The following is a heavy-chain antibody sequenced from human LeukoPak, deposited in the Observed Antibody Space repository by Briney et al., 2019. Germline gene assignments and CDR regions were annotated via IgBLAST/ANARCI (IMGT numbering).Heavy chain of an antibody. CDR1: GGTFSSYA. CDR2: IIPIFGTA. J-gene: IGHJ6*03. D-gene: IGHD2-15*01. Sequence: SVKVSCKASGGTFSSYAISWVRQAPGQGLEWMGGIIPIFGTANYAQKFQGRVTMTRDTSISTAYMELSRLRSDDTAVYYCARTRASLRSYYYYMDVWGKGTTVTVSS. CDR3: ARTRASLRSYYYYMDV. V-gene: IGHV1-69*05.